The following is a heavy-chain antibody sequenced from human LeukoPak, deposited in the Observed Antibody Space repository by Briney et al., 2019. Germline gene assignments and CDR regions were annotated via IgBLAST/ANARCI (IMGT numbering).Heavy chain of an antibody. V-gene: IGHV3-30*02. CDR1: GFTFNSYG. CDR2: IRFDGSNK. Sequence: GGSLRLSXAASGFTFNSYGMHWVRQAPGRGLEWVTFIRFDGSNKYYADSVKGRFTISRDNSKNTLYLQMNSLRAEDTAMYYCVKTSSMDYWGQGTLVTVSS. D-gene: IGHD2/OR15-2a*01. J-gene: IGHJ4*02. CDR3: VKTSSMDY.